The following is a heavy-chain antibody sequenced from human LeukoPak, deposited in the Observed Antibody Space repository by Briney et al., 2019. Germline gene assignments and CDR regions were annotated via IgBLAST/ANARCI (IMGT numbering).Heavy chain of an antibody. D-gene: IGHD5-12*01. CDR1: GYTFTSYD. Sequence: ASVKVSCKASGYTFTSYDINWVRQAPGQGLEWMGGFDPEDGETIYAQKFQGRVTMTEDTSTDTAYMELSSLRSEDTAVYYCATDGYGNDYWGQGTLVTVSS. J-gene: IGHJ4*02. V-gene: IGHV1-24*01. CDR3: ATDGYGNDY. CDR2: FDPEDGET.